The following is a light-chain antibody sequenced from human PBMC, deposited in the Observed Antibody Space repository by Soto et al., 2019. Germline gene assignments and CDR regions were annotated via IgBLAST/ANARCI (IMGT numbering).Light chain of an antibody. CDR2: GAS. J-gene: IGKJ4*01. Sequence: EIVMTQSPATLSVSPGERATVSCRASQSVRSNLAWYQQKPGQAPRLLIYGASTRATGIPARFSGSGSGTEFTLTISSLQSEDFAVYYCQQYSSSPVTFGGGTTVEIK. CDR1: QSVRSN. V-gene: IGKV3-15*01. CDR3: QQYSSSPVT.